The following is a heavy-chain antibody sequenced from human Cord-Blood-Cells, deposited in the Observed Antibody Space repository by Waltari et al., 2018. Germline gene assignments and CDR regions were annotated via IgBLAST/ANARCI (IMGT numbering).Heavy chain of an antibody. J-gene: IGHJ4*02. V-gene: IGHV1-8*03. CDR2: MNPNSGNT. CDR3: ARGSLGIGSYGY. D-gene: IGHD1-26*01. Sequence: QVQLVQSGAEVKKPGASVKVSCKASGNTFTSYDINWLRQATGQGLEWMGWMNPNSGNTGYAQKFQGRVTITRNTSISTAYMELSSLRSEDTAVYYCARGSLGIGSYGYWGQGTLVTVSS. CDR1: GNTFTSYD.